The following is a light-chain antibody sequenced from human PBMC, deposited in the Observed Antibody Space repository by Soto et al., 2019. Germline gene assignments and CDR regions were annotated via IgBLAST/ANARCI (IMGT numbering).Light chain of an antibody. V-gene: IGLV1-51*01. J-gene: IGLJ2*01. CDR2: DNN. Sequence: QSVLTQPPSVSAAPGRKVTISCSGGSSNIGNNFVSWYQQLPGTAPKLLIYDNNKRPSGIPDRFSGSKSGTSATLGITGLQTGDEADYYCGTWDSSLSAVLFGGGTKLTVL. CDR1: SSNIGNNF. CDR3: GTWDSSLSAVL.